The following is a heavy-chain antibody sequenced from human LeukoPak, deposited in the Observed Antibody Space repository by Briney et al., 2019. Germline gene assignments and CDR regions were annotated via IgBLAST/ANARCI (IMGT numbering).Heavy chain of an antibody. J-gene: IGHJ4*02. CDR3: ARGGSDVHY. CDR2: INSGGSAI. V-gene: IGHV3-48*03. D-gene: IGHD1-26*01. CDR1: GFTFNSYE. Sequence: PGESLRLSCAASGFTFNSYEMNWVRLAPGKGLEWVSYINSGGSAIYYADSVKGRFTISRDNAKNSLYLQMNSLRADDTAVYYCARGGSDVHYWGQGTLVTVSS.